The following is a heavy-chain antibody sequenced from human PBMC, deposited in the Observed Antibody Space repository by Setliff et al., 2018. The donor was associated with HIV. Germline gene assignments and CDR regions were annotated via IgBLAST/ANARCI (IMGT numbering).Heavy chain of an antibody. Sequence: ASVQVSCKTSGSRFIGHYLHWVRLAPGQGPEWVGWINPETGDPNYAQKFRGRVLMTRDTSITTAFLHVAKLTSDDTAIYYCATGIPSDLDYWGQGTLVTVSS. CDR3: ATGIPSDLDY. CDR1: GSRFIGHY. CDR2: INPETGDP. J-gene: IGHJ4*01. D-gene: IGHD2-21*01. V-gene: IGHV1-2*02.